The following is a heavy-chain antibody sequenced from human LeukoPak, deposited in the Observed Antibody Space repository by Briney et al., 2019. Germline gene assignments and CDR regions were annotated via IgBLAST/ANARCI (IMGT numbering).Heavy chain of an antibody. Sequence: SETRSLTCAVYGGSFSDYYWSWVRQPPGKGLEWIGEINHRGSTNYNPSLKSRVTISVDTSKNQFSLKLSSVTAADTAVYYCAGSSVIGLNYWGQGTLVTVSS. CDR1: GGSFSDYY. CDR3: AGSSVIGLNY. CDR2: INHRGST. J-gene: IGHJ4*02. D-gene: IGHD4-11*01. V-gene: IGHV4-34*01.